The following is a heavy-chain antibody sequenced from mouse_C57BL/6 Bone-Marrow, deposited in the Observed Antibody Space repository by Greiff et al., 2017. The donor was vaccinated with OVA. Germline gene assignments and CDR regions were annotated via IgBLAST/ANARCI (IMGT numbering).Heavy chain of an antibody. J-gene: IGHJ4*01. D-gene: IGHD1-1*01. CDR2: IDPSDSYT. CDR3: ARSGLITTVVATDYYAMDY. Sequence: VQLQQPGAELVMPGASVKLSCKASGYTFTSYWMHWVKQRPGQGLEWIGEIDPSDSYTNYNQKFKGKSTLTVDKSSSTAYMQLSSLTSEDSAVYYCARSGLITTVVATDYYAMDYWGQGTSVTVSS. V-gene: IGHV1-69*01. CDR1: GYTFTSYW.